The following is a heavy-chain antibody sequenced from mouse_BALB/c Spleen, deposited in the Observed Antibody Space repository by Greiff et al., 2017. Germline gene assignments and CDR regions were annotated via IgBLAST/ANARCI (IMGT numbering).Heavy chain of an antibody. J-gene: IGHJ4*01. CDR2: IDPANGNT. CDR3: ARFTPYGNYVSYYAMDY. V-gene: IGHV14-3*02. D-gene: IGHD2-1*01. Sequence: EVQLQQSGAELVKPGASVKLSCTASGFNIKDTYMHWVKQRPEQGLEWIGRIDPANGNTKYDPKFQGKATITADTSSNTAYLQLSSLTSEDTAVYYCARFTPYGNYVSYYAMDYWGQGTSVTVSS. CDR1: GFNIKDTY.